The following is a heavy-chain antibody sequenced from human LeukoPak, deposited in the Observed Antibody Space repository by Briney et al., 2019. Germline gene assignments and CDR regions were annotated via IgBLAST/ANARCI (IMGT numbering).Heavy chain of an antibody. Sequence: PSETLSLTCTVSGGSISNYYWSWIRQPPGKGLEWIGYIYYSGSTNYNPPLKSRFTISIDTSKNQFSLKLSSVTAADTAVYYCARGFYDSSAYYLHFGYWGHGTLVTVSS. V-gene: IGHV4-59*08. D-gene: IGHD3-22*01. CDR2: IYYSGST. J-gene: IGHJ4*01. CDR1: GGSISNYY. CDR3: ARGFYDSSAYYLHFGY.